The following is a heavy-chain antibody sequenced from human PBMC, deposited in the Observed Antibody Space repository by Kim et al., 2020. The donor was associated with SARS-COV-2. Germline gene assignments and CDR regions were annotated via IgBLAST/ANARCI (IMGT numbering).Heavy chain of an antibody. CDR1: GGSISSSSYY. Sequence: SETLSLTCTVSGGSISSSSYYWGWIRQPPGKGLEWIGSIYYSGSTYYNPSLKSRVTISVDTSKNQFSLRLSSVTAADTAVYYCARTIRGGVVIATPNWF. V-gene: IGHV4-39*01. CDR2: IYYSGST. J-gene: IGHJ5*01. D-gene: IGHD2-21*01. CDR3: ARTIRGGVVIATPNWF.